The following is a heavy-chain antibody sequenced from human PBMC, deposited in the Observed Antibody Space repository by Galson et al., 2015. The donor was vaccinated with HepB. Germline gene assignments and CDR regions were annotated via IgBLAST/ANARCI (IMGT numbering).Heavy chain of an antibody. CDR2: IYGGSNT. J-gene: IGHJ4*02. CDR1: GFRFHDYA. V-gene: IGHV3-23*03. D-gene: IGHD7-27*01. Sequence: SLRLSCAASGFRFHDYAMHWVRQAPGKGLEWVSVIYGGSNTYYADAVKGRFTLSRDDSKNTVYLQMNSLRAEDTAVYYCAQLGTGYWGQGTLVTVSS. CDR3: AQLGTGY.